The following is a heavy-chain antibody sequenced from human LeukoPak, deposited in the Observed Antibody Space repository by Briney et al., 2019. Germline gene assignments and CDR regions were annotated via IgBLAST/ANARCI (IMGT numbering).Heavy chain of an antibody. V-gene: IGHV3-7*03. Sequence: GGSLRLSCGASGFTFSSFWMTWVRQAPGKGLEWVVNIKQDGSEKYYVDSVKGRFTISRDNAKNSLYLQMNSLRAEDTAVYYCARELDYYGSGSSPFHWGQGTLVTVSS. CDR2: IKQDGSEK. CDR3: ARELDYYGSGSSPFH. D-gene: IGHD3-10*01. CDR1: GFTFSSFW. J-gene: IGHJ4*02.